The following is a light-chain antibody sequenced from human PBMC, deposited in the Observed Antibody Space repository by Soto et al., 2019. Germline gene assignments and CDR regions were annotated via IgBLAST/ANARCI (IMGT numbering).Light chain of an antibody. Sequence: QSALTQPASVSGSPGQSITISCTGTSSDIGGYNYVSWYQQHPGKAPKLMIYEVTNRPSGVSNRFSASKSGNTASLTISGLQAEYEADYYCSSYTSSSTLAVFGGGTQLTVL. J-gene: IGLJ7*01. V-gene: IGLV2-14*01. CDR2: EVT. CDR3: SSYTSSSTLAV. CDR1: SSDIGGYNY.